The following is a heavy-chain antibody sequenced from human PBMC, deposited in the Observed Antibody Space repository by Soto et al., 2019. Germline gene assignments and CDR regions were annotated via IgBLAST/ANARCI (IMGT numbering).Heavy chain of an antibody. CDR3: ARRPKDYYYGMDV. CDR2: ITSSGSII. Sequence: PGGSLRLSCAASGFTFSSYEMHWVRQAPGKGLEWLSYITSSGSIIYYAGSEKGRFTISRDSANNSLYLQMNSLRAEDTAVYYCARRPKDYYYGMDVWGQGTTVTVSS. V-gene: IGHV3-48*03. CDR1: GFTFSSYE. J-gene: IGHJ6*02.